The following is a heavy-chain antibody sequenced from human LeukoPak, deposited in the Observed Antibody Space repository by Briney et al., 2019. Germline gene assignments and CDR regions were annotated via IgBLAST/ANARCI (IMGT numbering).Heavy chain of an antibody. V-gene: IGHV1-2*02. Sequence: ASVKVSCKASGYTFTGYYMHWGRQAPGQGLEWMGWINPNSGGTNYAQKFQGRVTMTRDTSISTDYMDLSRLKSDDTAVYYCARDHRVWGSYLLDYWGQRTLVTVPS. J-gene: IGHJ4*02. CDR2: INPNSGGT. CDR1: GYTFTGYY. CDR3: ARDHRVWGSYLLDY. D-gene: IGHD3-16*02.